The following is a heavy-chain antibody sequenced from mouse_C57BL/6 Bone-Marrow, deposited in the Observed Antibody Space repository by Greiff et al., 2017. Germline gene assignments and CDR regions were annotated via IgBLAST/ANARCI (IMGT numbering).Heavy chain of an antibody. J-gene: IGHJ4*01. D-gene: IGHD2-4*01. Sequence: QVQLQQSGPGLVQPSQSLSITCTVSGFSLTSYGVHWVRQSPGKGLAWLGVIWSGGSTDYNAAFISRLSISKDNSKSQVFFKMNSLQADDTAIYYCARREHYDYGEGYAMDYWGQGTSVTVSS. CDR3: ARREHYDYGEGYAMDY. CDR1: GFSLTSYG. V-gene: IGHV2-2*01. CDR2: IWSGGST.